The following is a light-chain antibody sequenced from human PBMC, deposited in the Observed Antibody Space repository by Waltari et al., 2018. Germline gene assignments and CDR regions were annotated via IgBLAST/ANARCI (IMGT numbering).Light chain of an antibody. V-gene: IGLV2-14*03. CDR2: DVN. CDR3: CSQSSYNGVI. Sequence: QSALSQPASVSGSPGQSNTISCTGSSRDVGGDDAVSWYQDHPGQAPKVIIYDVNNRPSGVSDRFSGSKSGNTASLTISGLQAEDEANYYCCSQSSYNGVIFGGGTKLTVL. J-gene: IGLJ2*01. CDR1: SRDVGGDDA.